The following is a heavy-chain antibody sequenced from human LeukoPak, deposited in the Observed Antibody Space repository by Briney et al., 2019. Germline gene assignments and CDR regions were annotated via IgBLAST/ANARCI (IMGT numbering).Heavy chain of an antibody. CDR1: GFTFSSYE. CDR2: IGSSSTSI. Sequence: PGGSLRLSCAASGFTFSSYEMNWVRQAPGKGLEWVSYIGSSSTSIYYADSVKGRFTISRDNAKNSLYLQMNSLRAEDTAVYYCARDRDYYETSGYYLTFFDSWGQGTLVTVSS. D-gene: IGHD3-22*01. V-gene: IGHV3-48*01. CDR3: ARDRDYYETSGYYLTFFDS. J-gene: IGHJ4*02.